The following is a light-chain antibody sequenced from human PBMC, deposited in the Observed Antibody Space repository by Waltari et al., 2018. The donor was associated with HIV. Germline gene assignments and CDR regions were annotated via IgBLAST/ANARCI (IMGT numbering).Light chain of an antibody. CDR1: STDVGGYNY. Sequence: QSALTQPAPVSGSPGQSLTIPCTGTSTDVGGYNYVSWYQQHPGKAPNHMIYDVSKRPSGVSNRFSGSKSGNTASLTISGLQAEDEADYYCCSYAGSSTHVVFGGGTKLTVL. J-gene: IGLJ2*01. CDR2: DVS. V-gene: IGLV2-23*02. CDR3: CSYAGSSTHVV.